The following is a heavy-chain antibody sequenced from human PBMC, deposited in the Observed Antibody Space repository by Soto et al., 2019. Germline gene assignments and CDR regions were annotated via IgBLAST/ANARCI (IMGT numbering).Heavy chain of an antibody. CDR1: GFTFSSYW. D-gene: IGHD3-3*01. CDR2: INSDGRTT. Sequence: EVQLVESGGGLVQPGGFLRLSCAASGFTFSSYWMHWVRQAPGKGLVWVSRINSDGRTTNYADSVKGRFTIPRDNAKNTLFLQMNSLRAEDTAVYYCARGGGVSTLEDNWGQGTLVTVSS. CDR3: ARGGGVSTLEDN. J-gene: IGHJ4*02. V-gene: IGHV3-74*01.